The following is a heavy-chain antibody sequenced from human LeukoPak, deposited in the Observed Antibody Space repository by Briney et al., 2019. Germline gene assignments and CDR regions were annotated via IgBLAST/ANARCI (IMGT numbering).Heavy chain of an antibody. CDR2: IYYSGST. Sequence: SETLSLTCTVSGGSMSSGSSYWGWIRQPPGKGLEWIGTIYYSGSTYYNPSLKSRVTISADTSKNQFSLKLSSVTAADTAVYYCARTRGYSGYVDAFDLWGQGTMVTVFS. CDR1: GGSMSSGSSY. V-gene: IGHV4-39*01. J-gene: IGHJ3*01. CDR3: ARTRGYSGYVDAFDL. D-gene: IGHD5-12*01.